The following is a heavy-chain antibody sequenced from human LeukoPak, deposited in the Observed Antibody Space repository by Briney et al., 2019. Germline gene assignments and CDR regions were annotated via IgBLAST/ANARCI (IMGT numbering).Heavy chain of an antibody. D-gene: IGHD3-3*01. CDR1: GFTFSSYS. CDR2: ISSSSSYI. CDR3: ARGGRFLEWLQPSGGDFDY. V-gene: IGHV3-21*01. Sequence: GGSLRLSCAASGFTFSSYSMNWVRQAPGKGLEWVSSISSSSSYIYYADSVKGRFTISRDNAKNSLYLQMNSLRAEDTAVYYCARGGRFLEWLQPSGGDFDYWGQGTLVTVSS. J-gene: IGHJ4*02.